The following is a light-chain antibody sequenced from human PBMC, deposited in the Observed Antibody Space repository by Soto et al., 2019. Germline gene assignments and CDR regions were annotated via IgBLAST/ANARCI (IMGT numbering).Light chain of an antibody. CDR3: QQYNKWPPLT. CDR1: QSVSTN. CDR2: GAS. Sequence: EVVMTQSPATLSVSPGDRATLSCRASQSVSTNLAWYQQKPGQAPRLIIYGASTRATGIPARFSGSGSGTEFTLTISSLQSEDFAAYYCQQYNKWPPLTFGGGTKLEMK. J-gene: IGKJ4*01. V-gene: IGKV3-15*01.